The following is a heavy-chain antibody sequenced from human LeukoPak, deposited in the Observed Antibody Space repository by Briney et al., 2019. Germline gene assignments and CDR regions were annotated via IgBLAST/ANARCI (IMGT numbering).Heavy chain of an antibody. J-gene: IGHJ5*02. Sequence: GRSLRLSCAASGFTFSSYGMHWVRQAPGKGLEWVAVISYDGSNKYYADSVKGRFTISRDNSKNTLYLQMNSLRAEDTAVYYCAKDLKIVPNWFDPWGQGTLVTVSS. CDR1: GFTFSSYG. D-gene: IGHD2-2*01. CDR2: ISYDGSNK. V-gene: IGHV3-30*18. CDR3: AKDLKIVPNWFDP.